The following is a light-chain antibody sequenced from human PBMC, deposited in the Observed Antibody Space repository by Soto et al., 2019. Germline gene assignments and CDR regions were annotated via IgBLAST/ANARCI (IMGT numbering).Light chain of an antibody. V-gene: IGLV2-14*01. CDR3: SSYTSSSTV. CDR1: SSDVGGYNY. Sequence: QSVLPQPASVSGSPGQSITISCTGTSSDVGGYNYVAWYQQHPGKAPQLMIYAVSHRPSGVSNRFSGSKSGNTAALTISGLQAEDEADYYCSSYTSSSTVLGGGTKLTVL. J-gene: IGLJ2*01. CDR2: AVS.